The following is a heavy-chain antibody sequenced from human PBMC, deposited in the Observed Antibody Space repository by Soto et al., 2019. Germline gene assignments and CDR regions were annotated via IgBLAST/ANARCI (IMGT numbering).Heavy chain of an antibody. CDR3: ARDWTHIVGRGPVEY. J-gene: IGHJ1*01. D-gene: IGHD3-3*01. CDR1: GYTFTSYP. CDR2: INAGNGET. Sequence: ASVNVSCKASGYTFTSYPMHWVRQAPGQGLEWMGWINAGNGETKYSQKFQGRVTITRATSAKTAYMELSSLRSEDTAVFYCARDWTHIVGRGPVEYWGQGNLVSVSS. V-gene: IGHV1-3*01.